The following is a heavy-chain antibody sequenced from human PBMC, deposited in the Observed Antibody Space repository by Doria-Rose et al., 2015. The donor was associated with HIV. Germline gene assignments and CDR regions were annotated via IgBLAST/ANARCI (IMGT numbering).Heavy chain of an antibody. J-gene: IGHJ4*02. Sequence: QVTLKESGPVLVKPTETLTLTCIVSGVSLSSPGMGVSWIRQPPGKALEWLANIFSDDERSYKPSLKSRLTISRGTSKSQVVLTMTDMDPVDTATYYCARIKSSRWYHKYYFDFWGQGTLVIVSA. CDR3: ARIKSSRWYHKYYFDF. CDR1: GVSLSSPGMG. CDR2: IFSDDER. V-gene: IGHV2-26*01. D-gene: IGHD6-13*01.